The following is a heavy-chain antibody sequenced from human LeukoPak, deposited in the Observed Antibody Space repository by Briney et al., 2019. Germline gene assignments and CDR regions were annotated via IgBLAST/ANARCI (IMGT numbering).Heavy chain of an antibody. J-gene: IGHJ4*02. CDR1: GASISTHY. Sequence: SETLSLTCTVSGASISTHYWSWIRQPPERGPEWIGDFYFSGSTNYNPSLKSRATISGDTSKNQFSLNLRSVTAADTAVYYCARAGAIATVHLDLDHWGRGTQVTVSS. CDR3: ARAGAIATVHLDLDH. CDR2: FYFSGST. D-gene: IGHD6-13*01. V-gene: IGHV4-59*11.